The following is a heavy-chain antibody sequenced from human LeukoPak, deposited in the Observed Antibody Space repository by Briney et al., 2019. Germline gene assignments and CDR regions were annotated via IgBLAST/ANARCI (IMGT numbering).Heavy chain of an antibody. D-gene: IGHD1-14*01. Sequence: ASVKVSCKASGYTFTSYYMHWVRQAPGQGLEWMGIINPSGGGTSYAQKFQGRVTMTRDMSTSTVYMELSSLRSEDTAVYYCARDHLLFRQPPNWFDPWGQGTLVTVSS. CDR2: INPSGGGT. J-gene: IGHJ5*02. CDR3: ARDHLLFRQPPNWFDP. CDR1: GYTFTSYY. V-gene: IGHV1-46*01.